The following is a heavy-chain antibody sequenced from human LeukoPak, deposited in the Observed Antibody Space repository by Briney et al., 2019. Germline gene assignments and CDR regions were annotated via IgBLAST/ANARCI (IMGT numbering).Heavy chain of an antibody. J-gene: IGHJ4*02. Sequence: PGGSLRLSCAASGFTFSSYAMHWVRQAPGKGLEWVAVISYDGSNKYYADSVKGRFTISRDNSKNTLCLQMNSLRAEDTAVYYCARADCSSISCYTVDYWGQGTLVTVSS. D-gene: IGHD2-2*02. V-gene: IGHV3-30*01. CDR2: ISYDGSNK. CDR1: GFTFSSYA. CDR3: ARADCSSISCYTVDY.